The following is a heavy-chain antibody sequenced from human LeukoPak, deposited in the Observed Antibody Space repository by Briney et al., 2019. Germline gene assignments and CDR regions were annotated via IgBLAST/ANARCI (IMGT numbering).Heavy chain of an antibody. CDR1: GFTFSSYS. CDR2: ISSSSSYI. J-gene: IGHJ3*02. V-gene: IGHV3-21*01. CDR3: ARDLSYSSSSKVDI. D-gene: IGHD6-6*01. Sequence: GGFLRLSCAASGFTFSSYSMNWVRQAPGKGLEWVSSISSSSSYIYYADSVKGRFTISRDNAKNSLYLQMNSLRAEDTAVYYCARDLSYSSSSKVDIWGQGTMVTVSS.